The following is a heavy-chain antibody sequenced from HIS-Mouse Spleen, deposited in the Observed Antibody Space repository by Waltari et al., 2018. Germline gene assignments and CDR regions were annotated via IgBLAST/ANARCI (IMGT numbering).Heavy chain of an antibody. Sequence: QLQLQESGPGLVKPSETLSLTCTVSGGSISSSSYYWGWIRQPPGKGLEWIGSFYYSGSTYYNPSLKSRVTMSVDTCKNKFSLKLSSVTAADTAVYYCAREIPYSSSWYDWYFDLWGRGTLVTVSS. J-gene: IGHJ2*01. V-gene: IGHV4-39*07. CDR2: FYYSGST. D-gene: IGHD6-13*01. CDR1: GGSISSSSYY. CDR3: AREIPYSSSWYDWYFDL.